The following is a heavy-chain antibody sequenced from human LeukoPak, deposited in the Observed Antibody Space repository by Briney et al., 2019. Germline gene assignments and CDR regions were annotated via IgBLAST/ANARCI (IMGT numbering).Heavy chain of an antibody. J-gene: IGHJ4*02. D-gene: IGHD6-19*01. CDR3: ATKQWLAPPPDS. CDR1: GFTFSKYW. Sequence: GGSLRLSCAASGFTFSKYWMLWLRQAPGKGLESVSRINTDGTVTIYADSVKGRFTVSRDNADNTMFLQMNSVRDEDTAVYYCATKQWLAPPPDSWGQGTPVTVSS. CDR2: INTDGTVT. V-gene: IGHV3-74*01.